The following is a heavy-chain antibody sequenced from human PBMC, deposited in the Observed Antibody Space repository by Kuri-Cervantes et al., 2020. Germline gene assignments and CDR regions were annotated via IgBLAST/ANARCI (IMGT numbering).Heavy chain of an antibody. D-gene: IGHD5-12*01. CDR3: AKEVATIFGSFDY. CDR1: GFTFNNYA. Sequence: LSLTCAASGFTFNNYAMHWVRQAPGKGLEWVTVISYDGTSKYYTDSVKGRFTISRDNSKNTLYLQMNSLRAEDTAVYYCAKEVATIFGSFDYWGQGTLVTVSS. J-gene: IGHJ4*02. V-gene: IGHV3-30-3*01. CDR2: ISYDGTSK.